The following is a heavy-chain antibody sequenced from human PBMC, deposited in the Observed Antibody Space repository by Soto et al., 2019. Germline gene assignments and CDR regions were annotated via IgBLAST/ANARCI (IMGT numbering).Heavy chain of an antibody. CDR2: ISAYNGNT. CDR1: GYTFTSYG. D-gene: IGHD3-10*01. J-gene: IGHJ6*02. V-gene: IGHV1-18*01. Sequence: QVQLVQSGAEVKKPGASVKVSCKASGYTFTSYGISWVRQAPGQGLEWMGWISAYNGNTNYAQKLQGRVTMTTDTSTSTAYMELRSLRSDDTAVYYCAREGDYYGSGSYYKSPYYYYGMDVWGQGTTVTVPS. CDR3: AREGDYYGSGSYYKSPYYYYGMDV.